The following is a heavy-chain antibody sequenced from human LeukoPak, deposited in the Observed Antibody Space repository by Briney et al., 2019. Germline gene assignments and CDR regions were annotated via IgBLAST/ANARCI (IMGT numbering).Heavy chain of an antibody. V-gene: IGHV4-59*01. D-gene: IGHD3-10*01. CDR2: IYYSGST. J-gene: IGHJ6*03. CDR3: ARGWHYGSGSQLYYMDV. CDR1: GGSISSYY. Sequence: PSETLSLTCTVSGGSISSYYWSWIRQPPGKGLEWIGYIYYSGSTNYNPSLKSRVTISVDTSKNQFSLKLSSVTAADTAVYYCARGWHYGSGSQLYYMDVWGKGTTVTVSS.